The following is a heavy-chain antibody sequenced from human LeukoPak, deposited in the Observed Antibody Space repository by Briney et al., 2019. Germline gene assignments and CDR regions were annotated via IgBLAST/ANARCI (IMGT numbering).Heavy chain of an antibody. J-gene: IGHJ3*02. CDR2: INPNSGGT. CDR3: ARLVGSWDAFDI. V-gene: IGHV1-2*02. Sequence: ASVKVSCKASGYTFTGYYMHWVRQAPGQGLEWMGWINPNSGGTNYAQKFQGRVTMTRDTSISTAYMELSRLRSDDTAVYYCARLVGSWDAFDIWGQGTMLTVSS. D-gene: IGHD1-26*01. CDR1: GYTFTGYY.